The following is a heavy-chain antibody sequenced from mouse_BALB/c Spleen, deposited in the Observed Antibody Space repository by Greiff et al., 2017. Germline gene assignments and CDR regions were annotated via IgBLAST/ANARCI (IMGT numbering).Heavy chain of an antibody. V-gene: IGHV1S81*02. J-gene: IGHJ3*01. CDR2: INPSNGRT. CDR3: AREVTTATGSPF. Sequence: QVQLQQPGAELVKPGASVKLSCKASGYTFTSYWMHWVKQRPGQGLEWIGEINPSNGRTNYNEKFKSKATLTVDKSSSTAYMQLSSLTSEDSAVYYCAREVTTATGSPFWGQGTLVTVSA. CDR1: GYTFTSYW. D-gene: IGHD1-2*01.